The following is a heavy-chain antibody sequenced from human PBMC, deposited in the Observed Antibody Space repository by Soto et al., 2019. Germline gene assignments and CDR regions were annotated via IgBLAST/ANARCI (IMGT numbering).Heavy chain of an antibody. CDR3: ARGPNYHDSSGYYLPNY. CDR1: GGTFSSYA. Sequence: SVKVSCKASGGTFSSYAISWVRQAPGQGLEWMGGIIPIFGTANYAQKFQGRVTITADKSTSTAYMELSSLRSEDTAVYYCARGPNYHDSSGYYLPNYWGQGTLVTVSS. CDR2: IIPIFGTA. J-gene: IGHJ4*02. V-gene: IGHV1-69*06. D-gene: IGHD3-22*01.